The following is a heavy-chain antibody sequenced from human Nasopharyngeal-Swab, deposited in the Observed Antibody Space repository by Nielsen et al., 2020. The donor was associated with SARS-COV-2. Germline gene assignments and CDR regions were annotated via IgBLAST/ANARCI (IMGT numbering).Heavy chain of an antibody. Sequence: GESLKISCAASGFSFSNFAIHWVRQAPGKGLEWVAVMSVTSVNGINQYYADSVKGRFTISRDNSKNTVFLQMNSLRAEDTAVYYCARDPTLGGMIEDYYFDYWGQGTLVTVSS. D-gene: IGHD3-16*01. V-gene: IGHV3-30*04. J-gene: IGHJ4*02. CDR2: MSVTSVNGINQ. CDR1: GFSFSNFA. CDR3: ARDPTLGGMIEDYYFDY.